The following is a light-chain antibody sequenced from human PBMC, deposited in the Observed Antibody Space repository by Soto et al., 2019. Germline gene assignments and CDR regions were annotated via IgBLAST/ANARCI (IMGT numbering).Light chain of an antibody. Sequence: QSVLTQPPSASGTPGQTVTVSCSGSSSNIGSYTVNWYQQLPGTAPKLVIYSNHQRPSGVPDRFSGSKSGTSASLAISGLQSEDASDYYCAAWDDSLNGSVFGSGTKVTVL. J-gene: IGLJ1*01. CDR1: SSNIGSYT. CDR3: AAWDDSLNGSV. CDR2: SNH. V-gene: IGLV1-44*01.